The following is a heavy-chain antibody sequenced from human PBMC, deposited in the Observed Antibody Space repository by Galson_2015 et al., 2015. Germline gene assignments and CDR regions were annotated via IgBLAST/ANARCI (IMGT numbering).Heavy chain of an antibody. V-gene: IGHV1-3*01. Sequence: SVKVSCKASGLTFSDYAFHWVRQAPGQGLEWMGWIRVGNGDTKYSQTFQGRVALSSDTSATTAYMELSSLRSEDTAVYYCARNRLAGETDFWGQGTMVTVSS. CDR1: GLTFSDYA. D-gene: IGHD3-16*01. CDR2: IRVGNGDT. J-gene: IGHJ3*01. CDR3: ARNRLAGETDF.